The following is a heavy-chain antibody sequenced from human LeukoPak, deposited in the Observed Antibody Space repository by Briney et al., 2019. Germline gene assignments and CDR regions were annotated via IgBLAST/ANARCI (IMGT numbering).Heavy chain of an antibody. CDR1: GYTFTSYD. Sequence: ASVKVSCKASGYTFTSYDINWVRQATGQGLEWMGWINPNSGNTGYAQKFQGRVTMTRNTSISTAYMELSSLRSEDTAVYYCARGQAGTLDFDYWGQGTLVTVSS. D-gene: IGHD1-1*01. J-gene: IGHJ4*02. CDR2: INPNSGNT. CDR3: ARGQAGTLDFDY. V-gene: IGHV1-8*01.